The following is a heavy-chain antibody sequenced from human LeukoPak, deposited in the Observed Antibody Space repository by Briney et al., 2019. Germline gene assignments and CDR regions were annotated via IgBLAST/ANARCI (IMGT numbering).Heavy chain of an antibody. D-gene: IGHD3-10*01. CDR2: IYHSGST. J-gene: IGHJ4*02. CDR1: GGSISSGGYY. V-gene: IGHV4-30-2*01. CDR3: AREVVRGVHRIPGRVFDY. Sequence: PSETLSLTCTVSGGSISSGGYYWSWIRQPPGKGLEWIGYIYHSGSTYYNPSLKSRVTISVDTSKNQFSLKLSSVTAADTAVYYCAREVVRGVHRIPGRVFDYWGQGTLVTVSS.